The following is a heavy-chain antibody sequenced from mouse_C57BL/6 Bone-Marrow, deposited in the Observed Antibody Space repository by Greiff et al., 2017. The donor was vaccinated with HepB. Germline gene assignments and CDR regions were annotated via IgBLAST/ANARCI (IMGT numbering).Heavy chain of an antibody. D-gene: IGHD2-3*01. CDR3: AIDGYYGY. Sequence: QVQLQQPGAELVKPGASVKLSCKASGYTFTSYWMQWVKQRPGQGLEWIGEIDPSDSYTNYNQKFKGKATLTVDTSSSTAYMQLSSLTSEDSAVYYCAIDGYYGYWGQGTTLTVSS. CDR2: IDPSDSYT. CDR1: GYTFTSYW. J-gene: IGHJ2*01. V-gene: IGHV1-50*01.